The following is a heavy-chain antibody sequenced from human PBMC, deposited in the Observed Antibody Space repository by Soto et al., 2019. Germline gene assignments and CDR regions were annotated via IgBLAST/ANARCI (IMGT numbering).Heavy chain of an antibody. V-gene: IGHV1-3*01. CDR3: ARDPPYSSSWYPAFDYYYGMDV. J-gene: IGHJ6*02. CDR2: INPDNGNT. D-gene: IGHD6-13*01. CDR1: GYTFTRYT. Sequence: GASVKVSCKASGYTFTRYTMNWVRQAPGQRLEWMGWINPDNGNTKSSQKFQDRVIITRDTSASTAYMELSSLRSEDTAVYYCARDPPYSSSWYPAFDYYYGMDVWGQGTTVTVSS.